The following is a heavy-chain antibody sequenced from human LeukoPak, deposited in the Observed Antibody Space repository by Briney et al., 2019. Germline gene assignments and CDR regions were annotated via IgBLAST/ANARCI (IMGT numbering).Heavy chain of an antibody. J-gene: IGHJ3*02. CDR3: AIDNTARDAFDI. CDR1: GFTFSSYW. Sequence: QPGGSLRLSCAASGFTFSSYWMHWVRQAPGKGLLWVSRINSDGSSTSYADSVKGRFTISRDNAKNTLYLQMNSLRAEDTAVYYCAIDNTARDAFDIWGQGTMVNVSS. CDR2: INSDGSST. V-gene: IGHV3-74*01. D-gene: IGHD5-18*01.